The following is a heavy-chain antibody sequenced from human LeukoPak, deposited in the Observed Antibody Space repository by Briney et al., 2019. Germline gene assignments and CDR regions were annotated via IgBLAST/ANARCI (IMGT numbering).Heavy chain of an antibody. CDR2: IYPGDSDT. V-gene: IGHV5-51*01. Sequence: GESLKISCKGSGNNFTTYWIGWVRQMPGKGLEWMGIIYPGDSDTRYSPSFQGQVTISADKSISTAYLQWSSLKASDTAIYYCARHLFHYSTSSAFGYWGQGTLVTVSS. J-gene: IGHJ4*02. CDR1: GNNFTTYW. CDR3: ARHLFHYSTSSAFGY. D-gene: IGHD6-6*01.